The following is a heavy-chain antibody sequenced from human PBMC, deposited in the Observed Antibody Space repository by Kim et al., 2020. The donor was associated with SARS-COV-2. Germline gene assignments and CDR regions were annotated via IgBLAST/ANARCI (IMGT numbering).Heavy chain of an antibody. CDR2: IDPSDSYT. Sequence: GESLKISCKGSGYSFTSYWISWVRQMPGKGLEWMGRIDPSDSYTNYSPSFQGHVTISADKSISTAYLQWSSLKASDTAMYYCARHRWFGELFRSGGGYYYGMDVWGQGTTVTVSS. V-gene: IGHV5-10-1*01. D-gene: IGHD3-10*01. CDR1: GYSFTSYW. J-gene: IGHJ6*02. CDR3: ARHRWFGELFRSGGGYYYGMDV.